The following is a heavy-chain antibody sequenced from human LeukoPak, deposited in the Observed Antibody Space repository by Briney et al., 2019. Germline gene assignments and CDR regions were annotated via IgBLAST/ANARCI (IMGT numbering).Heavy chain of an antibody. CDR2: IYYSGST. V-gene: IGHV4-59*01. CDR1: GGSISSYY. J-gene: IGHJ6*02. D-gene: IGHD3-3*01. CDR3: ARRAHNYDFWSGYSGPTYDYYGMDV. Sequence: ASETLSLTCTVSGGSISSYYWSWIRQPPGKGLEWIGYIYYSGSTNYNPSLKSRVTISVDTSKNQFSLKLSSVTAADTAVYYCARRAHNYDFWSGYSGPTYDYYGMDVWGQGTTVTVSS.